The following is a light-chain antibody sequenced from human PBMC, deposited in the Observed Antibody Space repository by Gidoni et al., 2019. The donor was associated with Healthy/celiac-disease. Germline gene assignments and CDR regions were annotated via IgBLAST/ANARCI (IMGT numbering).Light chain of an antibody. Sequence: EIVMTQSPATLSVSPGERANLSCRASQSVSSNLAWYQQKPGQAPRLPARFNGSGSGTEFTLTISSLQSEDFAVYYCQQYNNWPPITFGQGTRLEIK. V-gene: IGKV3-15*01. CDR1: QSVSSN. J-gene: IGKJ5*01. CDR3: QQYNNWPPIT.